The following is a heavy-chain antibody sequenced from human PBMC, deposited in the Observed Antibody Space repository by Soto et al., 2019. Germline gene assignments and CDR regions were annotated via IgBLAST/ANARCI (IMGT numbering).Heavy chain of an antibody. J-gene: IGHJ5*02. D-gene: IGHD1-1*01. Sequence: EVQLVESGGGLVQPGGSLRLSCAASGFTFSSYAMHWVRQAPGKGLEWVSYISTSSNTIYYADSVKGRFTISRDNAKNSLYLQMYSLRVEVTAVYYCARGNEISFDPWGQGTLVTVSS. CDR3: ARGNEISFDP. CDR2: ISTSSNTI. V-gene: IGHV3-48*01. CDR1: GFTFSSYA.